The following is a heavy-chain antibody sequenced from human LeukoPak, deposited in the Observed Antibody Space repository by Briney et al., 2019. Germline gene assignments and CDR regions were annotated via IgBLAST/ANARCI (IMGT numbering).Heavy chain of an antibody. CDR2: IRSDGSNK. CDR3: AKDRGTRGFDP. Sequence: GGSLRLSCGASGFTFSSYGMHWVRQAPGKGLEWVAFIRSDGSNKYYPDSVKGRFTISRDNSKNTLYLQMNSLRAEDTAVYYCAKDRGTRGFDPWGQGTLVTVSS. D-gene: IGHD1-7*01. J-gene: IGHJ5*02. CDR1: GFTFSSYG. V-gene: IGHV3-30*02.